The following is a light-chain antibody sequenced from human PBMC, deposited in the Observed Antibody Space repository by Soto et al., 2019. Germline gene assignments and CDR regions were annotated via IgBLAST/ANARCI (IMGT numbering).Light chain of an antibody. CDR3: AAWDDSLRGWG. Sequence: QSVLTQPPSASGTPGQRVTISCSGSSSNIGSNYVYWYQQLPGTAPKLLIYTNDQRPSGVPDRFSGSKSGTSASLAISGLRSEDEADYYCAAWDDSLRGWGFGGGTKLTVL. CDR1: SSNIGSNY. CDR2: TND. J-gene: IGLJ3*02. V-gene: IGLV1-47*02.